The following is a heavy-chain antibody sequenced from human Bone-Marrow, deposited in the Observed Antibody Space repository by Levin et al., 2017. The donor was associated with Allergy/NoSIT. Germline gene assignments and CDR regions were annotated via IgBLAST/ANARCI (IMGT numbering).Heavy chain of an antibody. CDR3: VRNVPSS. CDR2: IKIDGSET. J-gene: IGHJ5*02. Sequence: SCVASEFMFSNYWMSWVRQAPGKGPEWVANIKIDGSETYYVDSVRGRFTISRDNAKNSLFLQMSGLRVEDTAVYYCVRNVPSSWGPGTLVTVSS. V-gene: IGHV3-7*01. CDR1: EFMFSNYW.